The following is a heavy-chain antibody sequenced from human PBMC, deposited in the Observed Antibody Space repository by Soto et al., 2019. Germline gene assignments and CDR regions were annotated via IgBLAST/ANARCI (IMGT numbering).Heavy chain of an antibody. CDR2: INPNSGGT. CDR3: ARDEYYYDSSGPWYYYYGMDV. J-gene: IGHJ6*02. Sequence: RASVKVSCKASGYTFTGYYMHWVRQAPGQGLEWMGWINPNSGGTNYAQKFQGRVTMTRDTSISTAYMELSRLRSDDTAVYYCARDEYYYDSSGPWYYYYGMDVWGQGTTVTVSS. D-gene: IGHD3-22*01. CDR1: GYTFTGYY. V-gene: IGHV1-2*02.